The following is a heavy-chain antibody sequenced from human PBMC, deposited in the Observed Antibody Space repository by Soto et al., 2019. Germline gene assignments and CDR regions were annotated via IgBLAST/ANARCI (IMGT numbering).Heavy chain of an antibody. V-gene: IGHV4-31*03. D-gene: IGHD7-27*01. CDR2: VYHSGST. Sequence: QVQLQESGPGLVKPSQTLSLTCSVSGDSIRGGGHYWNWIRQFPGKGLEWIGYVYHSGSTQFNPALRWRLTISIDTSKNQFSLRLISVPAADTVLYYCAGDPGLAPTVWGYWGHGTQVTVSS. J-gene: IGHJ4*03. CDR3: AGDPGLAPTVWGY. CDR1: GDSIRGGGHY.